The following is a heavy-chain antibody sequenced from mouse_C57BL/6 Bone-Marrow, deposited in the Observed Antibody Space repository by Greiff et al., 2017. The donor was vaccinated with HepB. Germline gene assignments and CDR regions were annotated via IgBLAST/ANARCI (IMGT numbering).Heavy chain of an antibody. CDR3: ARKRDYGSGYAMDY. J-gene: IGHJ4*01. D-gene: IGHD1-1*01. CDR1: GFTFSDYG. V-gene: IGHV5-17*01. Sequence: EVQRVESGGGLVKPGGSLKLSCAASGFTFSDYGMHWVRQAPEKGLEWVAYISSGSSTIYYADTVKGRFTISRDNAKNTLFLQMTSLRSEDTAMYYCARKRDYGSGYAMDYWGQGTSVTVSS. CDR2: ISSGSSTI.